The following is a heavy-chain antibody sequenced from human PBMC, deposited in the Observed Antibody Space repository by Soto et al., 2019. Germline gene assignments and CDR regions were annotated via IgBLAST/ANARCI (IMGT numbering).Heavy chain of an antibody. CDR1: GGTFSSYT. V-gene: IGHV1-69*04. J-gene: IGHJ6*02. Sequence: GASVKVSCKASGGTFSSYTISWVRQAPGQGLEWMGRIITILGIANYAQKFQGRVTITADKSTSTAYMELSSLRSEDTAVYYCARDPYSSSWYGHYYYGMDVWGQGTTVTVSS. D-gene: IGHD6-13*01. CDR3: ARDPYSSSWYGHYYYGMDV. CDR2: IITILGIA.